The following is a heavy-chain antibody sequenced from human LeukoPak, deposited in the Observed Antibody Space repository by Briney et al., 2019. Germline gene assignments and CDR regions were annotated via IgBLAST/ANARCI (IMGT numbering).Heavy chain of an antibody. V-gene: IGHV3-11*01. CDR1: GFTLSDYY. CDR3: ARGGDVVVPAAWFDY. Sequence: GGSLRLSCAASGFTLSDYYMSWIRQAPGKGLEWVSYISSSGSTIYYADSVKGRFTISRDNAKNSLYLQMNSLRAEDTAVYYCARGGDVVVPAAWFDYWGQGTLVTVSS. D-gene: IGHD2-2*01. J-gene: IGHJ4*02. CDR2: ISSSGSTI.